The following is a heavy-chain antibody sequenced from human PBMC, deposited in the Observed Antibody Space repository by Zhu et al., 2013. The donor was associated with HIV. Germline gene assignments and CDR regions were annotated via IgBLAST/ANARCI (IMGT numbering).Heavy chain of an antibody. Sequence: QVQLVQSGAEVKKPGASVKVSCKASGYTFTGYYMHWVRQAPGQGLEWMGWINPNSGGTNYAQKFQGRVTMTRDTSISTAYMELSRLRSDDTAVYYCARSVTTEYYYYYYYMDVWGKGTRSPSP. CDR2: INPNSGGT. D-gene: IGHD4-17*01. CDR1: GYTFTGYY. V-gene: IGHV1-2*02. J-gene: IGHJ6*03. CDR3: ARSVTTEYYYYYYYMDV.